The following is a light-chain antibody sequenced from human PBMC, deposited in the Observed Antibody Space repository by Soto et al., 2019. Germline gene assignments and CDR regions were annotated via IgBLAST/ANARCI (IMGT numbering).Light chain of an antibody. J-gene: IGKJ4*01. CDR2: DVS. CDR3: QQRSNWPLT. CDR1: QNVGSS. Sequence: EIVLTQSPATLSLSPGERATLSCRASQNVGSSIAWYQQKPGQAPRLFVYDVSNRATGIPARFSGSGSGTHFTLSNSSLEPEDFAVYYCQQRSNWPLTFGGGTKVEIK. V-gene: IGKV3-11*01.